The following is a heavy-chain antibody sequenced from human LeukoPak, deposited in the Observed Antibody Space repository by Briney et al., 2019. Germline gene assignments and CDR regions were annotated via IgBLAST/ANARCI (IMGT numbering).Heavy chain of an antibody. J-gene: IGHJ3*02. D-gene: IGHD3-10*01. CDR2: TDTSGNYI. V-gene: IGHV3-21*06. Sequence: MTWVRQAPGKGLEWVSFTDTSGNYIYYGDSVKGRFTISRDSARNLLFLQMNGLRAEDTAVYYCARGRSITLLRGVAMSDGFDIWGQGAMVAVSS. CDR3: ARGRSITLLRGVAMSDGFDI.